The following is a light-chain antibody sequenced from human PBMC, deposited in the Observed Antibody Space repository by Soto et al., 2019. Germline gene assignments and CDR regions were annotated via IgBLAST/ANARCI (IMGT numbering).Light chain of an antibody. CDR2: TAS. CDR1: QSISSY. J-gene: IGKJ1*01. V-gene: IGKV1-39*01. CDR3: QQSYSTPRT. Sequence: DIQMTPSPSSLSASVGDRVTITCRSSQSISSYLNWYQQKPGKAPKLLIYTASRLQSGVPSRFSGSGSGADFTLTINNLQPEDFATYYCQQSYSTPRTFGQGTKVEIK.